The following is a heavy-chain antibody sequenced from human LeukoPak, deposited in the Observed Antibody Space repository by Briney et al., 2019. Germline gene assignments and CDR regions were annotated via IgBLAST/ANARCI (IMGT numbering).Heavy chain of an antibody. CDR2: IYYSGST. Sequence: SETLSLTCTVSGDSISSTTYYWGWIRQPPGKGLTWIASIYYSGSTYYNPSLKRRVSISLDTSNNQVSLRLKSVTAADTAVYYCARTGYYDRAGYDYYYYMDVWGKGTTVTVSS. J-gene: IGHJ6*03. D-gene: IGHD3-22*01. CDR1: GDSISSTTYY. CDR3: ARTGYYDRAGYDYYYYMDV. V-gene: IGHV4-39*07.